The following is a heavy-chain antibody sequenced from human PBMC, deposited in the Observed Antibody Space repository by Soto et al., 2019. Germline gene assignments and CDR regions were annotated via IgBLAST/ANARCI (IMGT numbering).Heavy chain of an antibody. CDR3: TRDRPRSMELSRMDV. J-gene: IGHJ6*02. CDR1: GFTFGDYA. CDR2: IRSKAYGGTT. Sequence: PGGSLRLSCTASGFTFGDYAMSWFRQAPGKGLEWVGFIRSKAYGGTTEYAASVKGRFTISRDDSKSIAYLQMNSLKTEDTAVYYCTRDRPRSMELSRMDVWGQRTTVTVSS. V-gene: IGHV3-49*03. D-gene: IGHD1-7*01.